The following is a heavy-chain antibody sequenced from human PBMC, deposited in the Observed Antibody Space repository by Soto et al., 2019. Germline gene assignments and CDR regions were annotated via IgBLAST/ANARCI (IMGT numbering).Heavy chain of an antibody. CDR2: ISAYNGNT. D-gene: IGHD2-2*01. Sequence: QVQLVQYGAEVKKPGASVKVSCKASGYTFIRYGISWVRQAPGQGLEWMGWISAYNGNTNYAQKLHGRVTMTTDTPTSTAYMELRSLRSDDTAFYYCARVVCISTSCSYRFDPWGQGTLVTVSS. CDR3: ARVVCISTSCSYRFDP. V-gene: IGHV1-18*01. J-gene: IGHJ5*02. CDR1: GYTFIRYG.